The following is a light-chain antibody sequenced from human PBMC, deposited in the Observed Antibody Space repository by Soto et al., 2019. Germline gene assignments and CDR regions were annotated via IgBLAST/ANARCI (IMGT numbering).Light chain of an antibody. V-gene: IGLV2-14*01. Sequence: QSVLTLPASLSGSPGQSITISCTGTSSDVGGYNYVSWYQLHPGKAPKLMVYEVSNRPSGVSNRFSGSKSGNTASLTISGLQAEDEADYYCSSYTSSTAYVFGTGTKVTVL. CDR3: SSYTSSTAYV. CDR1: SSDVGGYNY. CDR2: EVS. J-gene: IGLJ1*01.